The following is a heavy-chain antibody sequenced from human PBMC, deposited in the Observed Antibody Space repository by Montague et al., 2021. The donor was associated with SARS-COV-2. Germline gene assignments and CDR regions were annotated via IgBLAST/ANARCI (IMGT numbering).Heavy chain of an antibody. V-gene: IGHV3-48*03. D-gene: IGHD3-22*01. CDR2: ISSSGSSI. CDR1: GFTFSSSE. J-gene: IGHJ4*02. CDR3: AREGYYDSSGYPLYY. Sequence: SLRLSCAASGFTFSSSEMNWVRQAPGKGLEWVSYISSSGSSIYYADSVKGRFTISSDNAKNSLYLQMNSLRAEDTAVYYCAREGYYDSSGYPLYYWGQGTLVTVSS.